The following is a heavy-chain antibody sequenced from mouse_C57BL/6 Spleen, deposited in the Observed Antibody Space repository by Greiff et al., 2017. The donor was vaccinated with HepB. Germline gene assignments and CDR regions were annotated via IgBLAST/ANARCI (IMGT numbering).Heavy chain of an antibody. V-gene: IGHV1-80*01. CDR1: GYAFSSYW. CDR2: IYPGDGDT. D-gene: IGHD1-1*01. Sequence: QVQLQQSGAELVKPGASVKISCKASGYAFSSYWMNWVKQRPGKGLEWIGQIYPGDGDTNYNGKFKGKATLTADKSSSTAYMQLSSLTTEDSAVYFCARSALYYYGSSQYYFDYWGQGTTLTVSS. J-gene: IGHJ2*01. CDR3: ARSALYYYGSSQYYFDY.